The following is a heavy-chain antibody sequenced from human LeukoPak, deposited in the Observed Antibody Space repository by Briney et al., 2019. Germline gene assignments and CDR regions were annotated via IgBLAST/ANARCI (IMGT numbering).Heavy chain of an antibody. CDR1: GFTFSSYA. Sequence: PGGSLRLSCAASGFTFSSYAMSWVRQAPGKGLEWVSAISGSGGSTYYADSVKGRFIISRDNSKNTLYLQMNSLRAEDTAVYYCAKTTVLRYFDWLYDYFDYWGQGTLVTVSS. J-gene: IGHJ4*02. D-gene: IGHD3-9*01. CDR3: AKTTVLRYFDWLYDYFDY. CDR2: ISGSGGST. V-gene: IGHV3-23*01.